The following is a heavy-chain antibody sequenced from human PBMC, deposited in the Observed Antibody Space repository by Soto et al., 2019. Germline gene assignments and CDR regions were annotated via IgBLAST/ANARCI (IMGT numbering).Heavy chain of an antibody. Sequence: GGSLRLSCAASGFTFSSYAMHWVRQAPGKGLEYVSAISSNGGSTYYADSVKGRFTISRDNSKNTLYLQMGSLRAEDMAVYYCARDRETGTTGSYGMDVWGQGTTVTVSS. CDR1: GFTFSSYA. D-gene: IGHD1-1*01. CDR3: ARDRETGTTGSYGMDV. J-gene: IGHJ6*02. V-gene: IGHV3-64*02. CDR2: ISSNGGST.